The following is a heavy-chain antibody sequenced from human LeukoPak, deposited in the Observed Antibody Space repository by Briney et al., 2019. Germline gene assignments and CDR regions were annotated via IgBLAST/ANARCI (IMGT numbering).Heavy chain of an antibody. D-gene: IGHD2-21*02. J-gene: IGHJ3*02. CDR2: ISYDGSNK. V-gene: IGHV3-30*01. CDR3: ASVVTVPDAFDI. Sequence: GGSLRLSCAASGFTFSSYAMHWVRQAPGKGLEWVAVISYDGSNKYYADSVKGRFTISRDNSKNTLYLQMNSLRAEDTAVYYCASVVTVPDAFDIWGQGTMVTVSS. CDR1: GFTFSSYA.